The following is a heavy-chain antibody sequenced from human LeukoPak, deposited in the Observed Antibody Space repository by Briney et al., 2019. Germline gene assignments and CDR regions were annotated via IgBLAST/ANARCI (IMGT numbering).Heavy chain of an antibody. CDR3: AREHDDFWSGYFSPVGPFDP. CDR1: GFTFSSYW. Sequence: PGGSLRLSCAASGFTFSSYWMHWVRQAPGKGLVWVSRINGDGRSTNYADSVKGRFTISRDNAKNTLYLQMNSLRAEDTAVYYCAREHDDFWSGYFSPVGPFDPWGQGTLVTVSS. J-gene: IGHJ5*02. CDR2: INGDGRST. D-gene: IGHD3-3*01. V-gene: IGHV3-74*01.